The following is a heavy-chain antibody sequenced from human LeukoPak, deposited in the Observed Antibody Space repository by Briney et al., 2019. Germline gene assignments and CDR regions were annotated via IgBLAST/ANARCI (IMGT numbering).Heavy chain of an antibody. J-gene: IGHJ4*02. CDR3: ARDLPQIEY. CDR2: INWNGGST. V-gene: IGHV3-20*04. CDR1: GVSFDDYD. D-gene: IGHD3-22*01. Sequence: PGGSLRLSCAASGVSFDDYDMNWVRQAPGKGLEWVSGINWNGGSTGYADSVKGRFTISRDNAKNSLYLQMNSLRAEDTALYYCARDLPQIEYWGQGTLVTVSS.